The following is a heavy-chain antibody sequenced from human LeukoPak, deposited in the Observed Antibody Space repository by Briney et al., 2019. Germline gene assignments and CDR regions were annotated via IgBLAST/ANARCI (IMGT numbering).Heavy chain of an antibody. CDR2: IYTSGST. CDR1: GGSISSYY. J-gene: IGHJ3*02. V-gene: IGHV4-4*07. D-gene: IGHD3-22*01. CDR3: AGDPGSGYYADAFDI. Sequence: SETLSLTCTVSGGSISSYYWSWIRQPAGKGLEWIGRIYTSGSTNYNPSLKSRVTMTVDTSKNQFSLKLSSVTAADTAVYYCAGDPGSGYYADAFDIWGQGTMVTASS.